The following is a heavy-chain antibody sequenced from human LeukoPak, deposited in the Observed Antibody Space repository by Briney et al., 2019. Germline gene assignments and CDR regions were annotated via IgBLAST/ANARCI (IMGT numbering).Heavy chain of an antibody. J-gene: IGHJ6*02. D-gene: IGHD3-22*01. CDR2: ISGSGGST. CDR3: AKWDSSGYGRPYYYYGMDV. V-gene: IGHV3-23*01. CDR1: GFSFNNYA. Sequence: PGGSLRVSCAAAGFSFNNYAMSWVRQAPGKGLEWVSGISGSGGSTYYADSVKSRFTISRDNSKNTLYLQMNSLRAEDTAVYYCAKWDSSGYGRPYYYYGMDVWGQGTTVTVSS.